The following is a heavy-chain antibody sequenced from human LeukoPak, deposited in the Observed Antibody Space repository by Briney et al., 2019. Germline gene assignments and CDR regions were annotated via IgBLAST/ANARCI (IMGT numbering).Heavy chain of an antibody. V-gene: IGHV4-34*01. CDR1: GGSFSGYY. D-gene: IGHD3-10*01. Sequence: SETLSLTCAVYGGSFSGYYWSWIRQPPGKGLEWIGEINHSGSTNYNPSLKSRVTISVDTSKNQFSLKLSSVTAADTAVYYCAGEWFPDCFDLWGQGTLVTVS. J-gene: IGHJ4*02. CDR2: INHSGST. CDR3: AGEWFPDCFDL.